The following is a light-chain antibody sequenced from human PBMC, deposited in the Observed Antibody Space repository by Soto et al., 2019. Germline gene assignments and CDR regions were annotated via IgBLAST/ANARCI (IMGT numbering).Light chain of an antibody. Sequence: QSVLTQPASVSGSPGQSITISCTGTSTDIGAYNYVSWYQQHPGKAPKLLIYEVTNRPSGVSNRFSGSKSGNAASLTISGLQAEDEANYYCSSYTRINTLVFGTGTKVTVL. CDR3: SSYTRINTLV. CDR1: STDIGAYNY. J-gene: IGLJ1*01. CDR2: EVT. V-gene: IGLV2-14*01.